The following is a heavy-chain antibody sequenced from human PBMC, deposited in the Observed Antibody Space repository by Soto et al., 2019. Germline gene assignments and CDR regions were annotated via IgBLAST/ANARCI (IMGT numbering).Heavy chain of an antibody. V-gene: IGHV3-23*01. J-gene: IGHJ6*02. Sequence: EVQLLESGGGLGQGGGSQRLSCGASGFTFSSYPKNGARQAPGKGREGISLISGSSDVAYYAESVTGRFTSSRDNSKNTLYLQMKRLRVEDTAIYYCAKYSGDFPVYNGLNVWGQGTTVIVSS. CDR3: AKYSGDFPVYNGLNV. D-gene: IGHD1-26*01. CDR1: GFTFSSYP. CDR2: ISGSSDVA.